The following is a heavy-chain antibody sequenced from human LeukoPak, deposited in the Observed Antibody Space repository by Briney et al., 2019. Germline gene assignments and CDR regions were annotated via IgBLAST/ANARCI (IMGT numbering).Heavy chain of an antibody. V-gene: IGHV1-8*01. CDR2: MNPNSGNT. CDR1: GYTFTSYD. Sequence: APVKVSCKASGYTFTSYDINWVRQATGQGLEWMGWMNPNSGNTGYAQKFQGRVTMTRNTSISTAYMELSSLRSEDTAVYYCARWSLYYDILTGYHPSGMDVWGQGTTVTVSS. J-gene: IGHJ6*02. D-gene: IGHD3-9*01. CDR3: ARWSLYYDILTGYHPSGMDV.